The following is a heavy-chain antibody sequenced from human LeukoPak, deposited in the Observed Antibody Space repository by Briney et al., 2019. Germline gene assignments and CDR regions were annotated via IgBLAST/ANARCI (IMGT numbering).Heavy chain of an antibody. D-gene: IGHD3/OR15-3a*01. CDR3: ASPWTSENAFDI. CDR2: IIPIFGIA. J-gene: IGHJ3*02. Sequence: AASVKVSCKASGGTFSSYAISWVRQAPGQGLGWMGRIIPIFGIANYAQKFQGRVTITADKSTSTAYMELSSLRSEDTAVYYCASPWTSENAFDIWGQGTMVTV. V-gene: IGHV1-69*04. CDR1: GGTFSSYA.